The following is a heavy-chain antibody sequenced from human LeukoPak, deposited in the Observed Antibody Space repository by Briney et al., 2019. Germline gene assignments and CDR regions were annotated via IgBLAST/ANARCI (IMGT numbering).Heavy chain of an antibody. J-gene: IGHJ4*02. CDR3: ARAYTSMVTSYYFDY. CDR2: INPNRGGT. V-gene: IGHV1-2*02. CDR1: GYTFTCYY. Sequence: ASVKVSCKASGYTFTCYYMHWVRQAPGQGLEWMGWINPNRGGTNYAQKFQGRVTMTRDTSISTDYMELSRLRSDDTAIYYCARAYTSMVTSYYFDYWGQGTLVTVSS. D-gene: IGHD5-18*01.